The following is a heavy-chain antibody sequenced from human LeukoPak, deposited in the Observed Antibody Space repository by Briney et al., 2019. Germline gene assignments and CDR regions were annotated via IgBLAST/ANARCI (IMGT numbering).Heavy chain of an antibody. D-gene: IGHD1-26*01. CDR2: FDPEDGET. J-gene: IGHJ4*02. CDR3: ARTAGRALVERYYFDY. V-gene: IGHV1-24*01. CDR1: GYTLTELS. Sequence: ASVNVSCKVSGYTLTELSMHWVRQAPGKGLEWMGGFDPEDGETIYAQKFQGRVTMTEDTSTDTAYMELSSLRSEDTAVYYCARTAGRALVERYYFDYWGQGTLVTVSS.